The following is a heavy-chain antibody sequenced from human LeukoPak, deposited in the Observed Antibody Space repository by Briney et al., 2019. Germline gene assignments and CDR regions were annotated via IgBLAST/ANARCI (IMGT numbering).Heavy chain of an antibody. D-gene: IGHD2-15*01. Sequence: ASVKVSCKASGGTFSSYAISWVRQAPGQGLEWMGGIIPIFGTANYAQKFQGRVTITADKSTSTAYMELSSLRSDDTAVYYCARMVVVAATYNWFDPWGQGTLVTVSS. V-gene: IGHV1-69*06. CDR2: IIPIFGTA. J-gene: IGHJ5*02. CDR1: GGTFSSYA. CDR3: ARMVVVAATYNWFDP.